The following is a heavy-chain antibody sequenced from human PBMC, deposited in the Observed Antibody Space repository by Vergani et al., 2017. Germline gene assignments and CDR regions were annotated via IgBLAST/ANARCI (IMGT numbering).Heavy chain of an antibody. CDR1: GGTFSIFT. V-gene: IGHV1-69*02. J-gene: IGHJ3*02. Sequence: QVQLVQSGAEVKKPGSSVKVSCKASGGTFSIFTISWVRQAPGQGLEWMGRIIPILGIANYAQKFQGRVTITADKSTSTAYMELSSLRSEDTAVYYCARTEGYSYGFFNAFDIWGQGTMVTVSS. D-gene: IGHD5-18*01. CDR3: ARTEGYSYGFFNAFDI. CDR2: IIPILGIA.